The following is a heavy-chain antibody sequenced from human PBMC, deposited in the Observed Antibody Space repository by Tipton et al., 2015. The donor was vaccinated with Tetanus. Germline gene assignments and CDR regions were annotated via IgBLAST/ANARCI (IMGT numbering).Heavy chain of an antibody. Sequence: SLRLSCVASGFTFSSYWMSWVRQAPGRGLEWVANISPDGSVTLYLDSVKGRFSISRDNAKNSLSLQMNSLKAEDTAVYYCARAWWTTYWYFDLWGRGTLVTVSS. CDR1: GFTFSSYW. D-gene: IGHD2-15*01. CDR3: ARAWWTTYWYFDL. J-gene: IGHJ2*01. V-gene: IGHV3-7*01. CDR2: ISPDGSVT.